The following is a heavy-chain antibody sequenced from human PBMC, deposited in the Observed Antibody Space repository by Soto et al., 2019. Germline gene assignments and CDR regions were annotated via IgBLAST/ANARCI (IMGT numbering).Heavy chain of an antibody. Sequence: QITLKESGPTLVKPTQTLTLTCIFSGFSFSADGVGVGWIRHPPGKALEWLALIYWDDDTRYSPSLKSMLTITKDTSKNQVVLTMTNMDPVDTATYYCAHAYGGTSWPNDAFDVWGQGTVVTVSS. CDR1: GFSFSADGVG. CDR2: IYWDDDT. CDR3: AHAYGGTSWPNDAFDV. J-gene: IGHJ3*01. D-gene: IGHD2-2*01. V-gene: IGHV2-5*02.